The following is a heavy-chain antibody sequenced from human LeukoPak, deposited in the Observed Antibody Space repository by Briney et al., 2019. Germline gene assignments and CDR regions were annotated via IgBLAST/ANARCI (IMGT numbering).Heavy chain of an antibody. J-gene: IGHJ5*02. Sequence: SETLSLTCAVYGGSFSGYYWSWIRQPPGKGLEWIGEINHSGSTNYNPSLKSRVTISVDTSKNQFSLKLSSVTAADTAVYYCARGKNYYGSGSYYNVLSRVNSWFDPWGQGTLVTVSS. CDR3: ARGKNYYGSGSYYNVLSRVNSWFDP. V-gene: IGHV4-34*01. D-gene: IGHD3-10*01. CDR1: GGSFSGYY. CDR2: INHSGST.